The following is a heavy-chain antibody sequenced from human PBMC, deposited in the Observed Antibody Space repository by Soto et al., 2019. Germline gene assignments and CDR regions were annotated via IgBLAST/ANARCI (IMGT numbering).Heavy chain of an antibody. CDR1: GFTFSSYA. Sequence: QVQLVESGGGVVQPGRSLRLSCAASGFTFSSYAMHWVRQAPGKGLEWVAVISYDGSKKYYADSVKGRFTISRDNSKNTLYLQMNSLRAEDTAVYYCARDSHGVLTGYHHAFDYWGQGTLVTVSS. J-gene: IGHJ4*02. V-gene: IGHV3-30-3*01. CDR3: ARDSHGVLTGYHHAFDY. CDR2: ISYDGSKK. D-gene: IGHD3-9*01.